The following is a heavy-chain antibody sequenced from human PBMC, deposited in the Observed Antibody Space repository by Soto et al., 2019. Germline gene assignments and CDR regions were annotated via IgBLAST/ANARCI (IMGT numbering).Heavy chain of an antibody. D-gene: IGHD2-21*02. V-gene: IGHV1-46*01. Sequence: QGQLVQSGAEVKKPGASVKVSCKASGYTFTTYYIHWMRQAPGQGLEWMGMFNPYTGGTRYAHKFPGRVTMTGDTSTSTGYMELSRLRSDDTAVYYCARLWGDIGTAVDPWGQGTLVTVSS. CDR1: GYTFTTYY. CDR2: FNPYTGGT. CDR3: ARLWGDIGTAVDP. J-gene: IGHJ5*02.